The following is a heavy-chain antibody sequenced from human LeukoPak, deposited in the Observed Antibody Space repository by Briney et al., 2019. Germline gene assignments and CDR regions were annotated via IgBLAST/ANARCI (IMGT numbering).Heavy chain of an antibody. CDR3: ARVPGSTFPDYFDY. J-gene: IGHJ4*02. Sequence: GGSLRLSCAASGFTVSSNYMNWVRQASGKGLEWVSVIYSGGSTYYADSVKGRFTISRDNSKNTLYLQMNSLRAEDTAVYYCARVPGSTFPDYFDYWGQGTLVTVSS. V-gene: IGHV3-53*01. CDR2: IYSGGST. D-gene: IGHD3-10*01. CDR1: GFTVSSNY.